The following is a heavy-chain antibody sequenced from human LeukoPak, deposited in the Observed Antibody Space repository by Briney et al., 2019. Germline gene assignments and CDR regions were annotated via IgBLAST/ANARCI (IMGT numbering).Heavy chain of an antibody. V-gene: IGHV4-38-2*01. CDR1: GYSISSGYY. CDR2: IFHTGRT. J-gene: IGHJ4*02. D-gene: IGHD4-23*01. Sequence: PSETLSLTCAVSGYSISSGYYWGWIRQPPGKGLEWIGTIFHTGRTYYNPSLKSRVSLSVDTSKNQFSLKLSSVTAADTAVYYCATLTTVVTAYYFDYWGQGTLVTVSS. CDR3: ATLTTVVTAYYFDY.